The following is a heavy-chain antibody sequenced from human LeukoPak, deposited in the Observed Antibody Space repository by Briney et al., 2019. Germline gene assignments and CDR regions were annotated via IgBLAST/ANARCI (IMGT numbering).Heavy chain of an antibody. D-gene: IGHD6-13*01. CDR2: IIPIFGTA. V-gene: IGHV1-69*06. CDR3: ASIAAAGKVYYYYYYYMDV. J-gene: IGHJ6*03. Sequence: SVKVSCKASGGTFSSYAISWVRQAPGQELEWMGGIIPIFGTANYAQKFQGRVTITADKSTSTAYMELSSLRSEDTAVYYCASIAAAGKVYYYYYYYMDVWGKGTTVTVSS. CDR1: GGTFSSYA.